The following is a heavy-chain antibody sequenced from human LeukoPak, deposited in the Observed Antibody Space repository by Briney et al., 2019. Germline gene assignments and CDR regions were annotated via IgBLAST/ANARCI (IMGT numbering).Heavy chain of an antibody. Sequence: SETLSLTCAVYGGSFSGYYWSWIRQPPGKGLEWIGEINHSGSTNYNPSLKSRVTISVDTSKNQFSLKLSSVTAADTAAYYCARADSSGYYYVAFDYWGQGTLVTVSS. CDR2: INHSGST. J-gene: IGHJ4*02. CDR3: ARADSSGYYYVAFDY. CDR1: GGSFSGYY. D-gene: IGHD3-22*01. V-gene: IGHV4-34*01.